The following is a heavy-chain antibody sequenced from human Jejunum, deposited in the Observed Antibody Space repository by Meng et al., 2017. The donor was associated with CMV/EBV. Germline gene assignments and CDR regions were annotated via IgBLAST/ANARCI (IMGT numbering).Heavy chain of an antibody. CDR2: IYSDGTT. J-gene: IGHJ4*02. CDR1: GFTVSSNY. Sequence: GFTVSSNYMSWVRQATGKGLEWVSIIYSDGTTYYADSVEGRFTISRDKSKNTLDLQMNSLRAEDTAVYYCARQGDSNSVWFPLDSWGPGTLVTVSS. V-gene: IGHV3-66*04. CDR3: ARQGDSNSVWFPLDS. D-gene: IGHD2/OR15-2a*01.